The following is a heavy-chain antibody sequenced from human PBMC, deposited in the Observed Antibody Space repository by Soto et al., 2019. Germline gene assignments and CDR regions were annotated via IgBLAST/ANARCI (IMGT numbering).Heavy chain of an antibody. CDR3: ARVCRDEYSGYENAFYM. Sequence: SVRVSCKASGGTFSSYTISWVRQAPGQGLEWMGRIIPILGIANYAQKFQGRVTITADKSTSTAYMELSSLRSEDTAVYYCARVCRDEYSGYENAFYMWGQGTMVTVSS. D-gene: IGHD5-12*01. CDR2: IIPILGIA. CDR1: GGTFSSYT. V-gene: IGHV1-69*02. J-gene: IGHJ3*02.